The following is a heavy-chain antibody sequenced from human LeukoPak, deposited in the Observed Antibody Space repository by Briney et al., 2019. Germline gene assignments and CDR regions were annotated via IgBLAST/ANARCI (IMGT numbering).Heavy chain of an antibody. J-gene: IGHJ6*02. D-gene: IGHD3-10*01. CDR3: ARRSEEFYYGSGAPNYGMDV. V-gene: IGHV5-51*01. CDR1: GFTFSASA. CDR2: IYPGDSDT. Sequence: GGSLRLSCAASGFTFSASAMHWVRQMPGKGLEWMGIIYPGDSDTRYSPSFQGQVTISADKSISTAYLQWSSLKASDTAMYYCARRSEEFYYGSGAPNYGMDVWGQGTTVTVSS.